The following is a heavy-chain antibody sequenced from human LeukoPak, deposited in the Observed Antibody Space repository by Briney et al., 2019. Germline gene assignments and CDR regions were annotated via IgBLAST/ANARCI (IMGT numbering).Heavy chain of an antibody. V-gene: IGHV1-69*13. CDR3: ARTYYYGSGAVNYFDY. J-gene: IGHJ4*02. D-gene: IGHD3-10*01. CDR1: GGTFSSYA. CDR2: IIPICGTA. Sequence: SVKVSCKASGGTFSSYAISWVRQAPGQGLEWMGGIIPICGTANYAQKFQGRVTITADESTSTAYMELSSLRSEDTAVYYCARTYYYGSGAVNYFDYWGQGTLVTVSS.